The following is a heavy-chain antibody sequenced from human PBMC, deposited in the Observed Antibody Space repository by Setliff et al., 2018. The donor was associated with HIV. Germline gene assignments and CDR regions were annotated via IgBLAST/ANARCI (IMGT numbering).Heavy chain of an antibody. CDR2: IYYSGST. J-gene: IGHJ3*02. Sequence: LSLTCTVSGDSISSYYWSWIRQPPGKGLEWIGYIYYSGSTNYNPSLKSRVTISLDMSKNQFSLRLSSVTAADTAVYHCTRRDNSVSGYYTDHAFDIWGQGTLVTVSS. V-gene: IGHV4-59*01. CDR3: TRRDNSVSGYYTDHAFDI. CDR1: GDSISSYY. D-gene: IGHD3-22*01.